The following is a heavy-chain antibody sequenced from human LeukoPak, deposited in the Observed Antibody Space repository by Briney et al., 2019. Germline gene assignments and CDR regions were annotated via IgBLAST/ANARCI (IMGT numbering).Heavy chain of an antibody. D-gene: IGHD1-7*01. V-gene: IGHV3-11*01. J-gene: IGHJ4*02. CDR3: AGYHWNSGVVY. CDR1: GFTFSDYA. CDR2: ISRSGDTI. Sequence: GGSLRPSCAASGFTFSDYAMSWIRQAPGQGLEWVSYISRSGDTIDYAASVKGRFSISRDNAKNSLYLQMNGLRAEDTAVYCCAGYHWNSGVVYWGQGTLVTVSS.